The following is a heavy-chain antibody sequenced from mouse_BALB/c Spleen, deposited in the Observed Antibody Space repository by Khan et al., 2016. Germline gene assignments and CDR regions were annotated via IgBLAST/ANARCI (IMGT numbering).Heavy chain of an antibody. CDR3: ARAWYFDY. CDR1: GYSITSGYY. Sequence: QLEELGPGLVKPSQSLSLTCSVTGYSITSGYYWNWIRQFPGNKLEWMGYISYDGSNNYNPSLKNRISITRDTSKNQFFLKLNSVTTEDTATYYCARAWYFDYWGQGTTLTVSS. V-gene: IGHV3-6*02. J-gene: IGHJ2*01. CDR2: ISYDGSN.